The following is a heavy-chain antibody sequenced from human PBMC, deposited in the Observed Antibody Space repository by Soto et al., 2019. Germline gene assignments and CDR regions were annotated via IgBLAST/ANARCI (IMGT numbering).Heavy chain of an antibody. CDR2: INPNSGGT. V-gene: IGHV1-2*02. J-gene: IGHJ3*02. Sequence: ASVKVSCKASGYTFTGYYMHWVRQAPGQGLEWMGWINPNSGGTNYAQKFQGRVTMTRDTSISTAYMELSRLRSDDTAVYYCASSALAFPAGPDAFDIWGQGTMVTVSS. CDR3: ASSALAFPAGPDAFDI. D-gene: IGHD6-13*01. CDR1: GYTFTGYY.